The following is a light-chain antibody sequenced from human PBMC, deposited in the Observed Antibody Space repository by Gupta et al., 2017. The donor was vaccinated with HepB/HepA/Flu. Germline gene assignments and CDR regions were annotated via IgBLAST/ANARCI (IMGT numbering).Light chain of an antibody. V-gene: IGLV1-44*01. CDR3: AAQADNLNSGV. Sequence: QSVLTQPPSASGTPGQRVTISCSGSSSNIGSNTVNWYQQLPGTAPNILIYRNTQRPSGVPDRFSGSKAATSASPALTVPQSEDEADDYCAAQADNLNSGVLGGGTKLTVL. J-gene: IGLJ3*02. CDR2: RNT. CDR1: SSNIGSNT.